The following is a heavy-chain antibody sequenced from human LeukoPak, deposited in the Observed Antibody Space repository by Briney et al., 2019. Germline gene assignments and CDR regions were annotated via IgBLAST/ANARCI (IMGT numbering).Heavy chain of an antibody. J-gene: IGHJ4*02. CDR1: GYTFTSYG. Sequence: ASVKVSCKASGYTFTSYGISWVRQAPGQGLEWMGWISAYNGNTNYAQKLQGRVTMTTDTSTSTAYMELSSLRSEDTAVYYCAREPRLRYFDWLPNYFDYWGQGTLVTVSS. D-gene: IGHD3-9*01. V-gene: IGHV1-18*04. CDR3: AREPRLRYFDWLPNYFDY. CDR2: ISAYNGNT.